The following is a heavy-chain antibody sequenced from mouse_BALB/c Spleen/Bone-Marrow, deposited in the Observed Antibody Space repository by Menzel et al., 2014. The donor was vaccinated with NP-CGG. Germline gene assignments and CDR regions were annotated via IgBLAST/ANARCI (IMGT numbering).Heavy chain of an antibody. Sequence: VKLMESGAELARPGASVKLPCKASGYTFTSYWMQWVKQRPGQGLEWIGAIYPGDGDTRYTQKFKGKATLTADKSSSTAYMQLSSLASEDSAVYYCARERGNDYDGFAYWGQGTLVTVSA. CDR3: ARERGNDYDGFAY. J-gene: IGHJ3*01. D-gene: IGHD2-4*01. V-gene: IGHV1-87*01. CDR1: GYTFTSYW. CDR2: IYPGDGDT.